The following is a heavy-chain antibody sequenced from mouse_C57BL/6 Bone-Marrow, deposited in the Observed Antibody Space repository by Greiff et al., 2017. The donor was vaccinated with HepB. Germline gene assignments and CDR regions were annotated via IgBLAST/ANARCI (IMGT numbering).Heavy chain of an antibody. CDR3: ASPSYYGSSLSYFDY. CDR2: IYPGDGDT. CDR1: GYAFSSSW. V-gene: IGHV1-82*01. D-gene: IGHD1-1*01. J-gene: IGHJ2*01. Sequence: QVQLQQSGPELVKPGASVKISCKASGYAFSSSWMNWVKQRPGKGLEWIGRIYPGDGDTNYNGKFKGKATLTADKSSSTAYMQLSSLTSEDSAVYFCASPSYYGSSLSYFDYWGQGTTLTVSS.